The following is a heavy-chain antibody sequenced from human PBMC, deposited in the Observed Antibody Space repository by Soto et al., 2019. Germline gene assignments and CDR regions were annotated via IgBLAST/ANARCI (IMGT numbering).Heavy chain of an antibody. D-gene: IGHD2-21*02. CDR1: GYTFTSYA. CDR3: ARIETGRVVTRPNWLDP. J-gene: IGHJ5*02. Sequence: QVQLVQSGAEVKKPGASVKVSCKASGYTFTSYAMHWVRQAPGQRLEWMGWINTGNGNTKYSQNFQGRVTITRDTSASTAYVELSSLTSEDTAVYYCARIETGRVVTRPNWLDPWGQGTLVTVSS. V-gene: IGHV1-3*04. CDR2: INTGNGNT.